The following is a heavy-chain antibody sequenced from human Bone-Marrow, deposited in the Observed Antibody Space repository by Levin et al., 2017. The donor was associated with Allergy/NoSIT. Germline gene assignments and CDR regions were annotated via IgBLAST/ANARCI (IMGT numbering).Heavy chain of an antibody. D-gene: IGHD6-19*01. Sequence: SGESLKISCAASGFTFSSFAMHWVRHAPGRGLAWVAFISYDGRKVYDADFVKGRFTISRDNSKNTLYLQMDSLRAEDTAMYYCARDFDSGWYRGTDYWGQGTLVTVSS. CDR1: GFTFSSFA. CDR3: ARDFDSGWYRGTDY. J-gene: IGHJ4*02. V-gene: IGHV3-30*04. CDR2: ISYDGRKV.